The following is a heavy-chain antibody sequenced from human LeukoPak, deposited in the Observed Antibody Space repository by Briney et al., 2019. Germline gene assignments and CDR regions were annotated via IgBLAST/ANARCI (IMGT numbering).Heavy chain of an antibody. J-gene: IGHJ5*02. CDR2: IYHSGST. CDR1: GYSISSGYY. CDR3: ARGSSGGSTYNWFDP. Sequence: SETLSLTCTVSGYSISSGYYWGWIRQPPGKGLEWIGSIYHSGSTYYNPSLKSRVTISVDTSKNQFSLKLSSVTAADTAVYYCARGSSGGSTYNWFDPWGQGTLVTVSS. V-gene: IGHV4-38-2*02. D-gene: IGHD2-15*01.